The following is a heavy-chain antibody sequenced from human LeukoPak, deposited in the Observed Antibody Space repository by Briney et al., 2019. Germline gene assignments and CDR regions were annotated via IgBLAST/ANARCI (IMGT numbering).Heavy chain of an antibody. Sequence: PETLSLTCTVSGGSISSSSYYWGWIRQPPGKGLEWIGNIYTSGSTNYNPSLKSRDTIALDTSKNQFSLKLNSVTAADTAVYYCARRGYYGSNHFDYWGQETLVTVSS. V-gene: IGHV4-61*05. CDR1: GGSISSSSYY. J-gene: IGHJ4*02. CDR3: ARRGYYGSNHFDY. D-gene: IGHD4-17*01. CDR2: IYTSGST.